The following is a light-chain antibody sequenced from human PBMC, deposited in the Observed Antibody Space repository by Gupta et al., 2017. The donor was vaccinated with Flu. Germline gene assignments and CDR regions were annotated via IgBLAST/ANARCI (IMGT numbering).Light chain of an antibody. V-gene: IGKV2-28*01. CDR2: SGS. CDR3: MQDLQTPWT. CDR1: QSLLHNNGYNY. Sequence: DIVMTQSPLSLPVTPGEPASISCRSSQSLLHNNGYNYLDWYLQKPGQAPQLLIYSGSNRASGVPDRFSGSGSGTDFTLKISRVEAEDVGVYYCMQDLQTPWTFGQGTXVEIK. J-gene: IGKJ1*01.